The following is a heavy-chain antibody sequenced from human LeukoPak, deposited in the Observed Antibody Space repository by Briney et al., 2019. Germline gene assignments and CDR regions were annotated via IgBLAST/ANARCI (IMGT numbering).Heavy chain of an antibody. J-gene: IGHJ4*02. CDR3: ARMRVAGTVDY. D-gene: IGHD6-19*01. Sequence: SETLSLTCTVSGGSISTSNYYWGWIRQPPGKGLEWIGNIFYSGSTYYSPSLKSRVTISLDTSRNQFSLKLTSVTAADTAVYYCARMRVAGTVDYWGQGTLVTVSS. CDR2: IFYSGST. CDR1: GGSISTSNYY. V-gene: IGHV4-39*07.